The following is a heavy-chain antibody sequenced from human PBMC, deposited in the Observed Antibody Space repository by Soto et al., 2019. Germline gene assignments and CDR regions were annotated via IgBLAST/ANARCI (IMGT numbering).Heavy chain of an antibody. CDR1: GGTFSSYA. CDR3: AREVYYYGSGSSPYYYGMDV. Sequence: SVKVSCKASGGTFSSYAISWVRQAPGQGLELMGGIIPIFGTANYAQKFQGRVTITADESTSTAYMELSSLRSEDTAVYYCAREVYYYGSGSSPYYYGMDVWGQGTTVTVYS. CDR2: IIPIFGTA. V-gene: IGHV1-69*13. J-gene: IGHJ6*02. D-gene: IGHD3-10*01.